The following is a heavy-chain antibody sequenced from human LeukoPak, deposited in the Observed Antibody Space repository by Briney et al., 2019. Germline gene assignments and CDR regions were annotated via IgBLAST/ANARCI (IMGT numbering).Heavy chain of an antibody. D-gene: IGHD6-13*01. CDR3: ARSGYSSSFDY. J-gene: IGHJ4*02. CDR1: GFTFSSYA. Sequence: GRSLKLSCAASGFTFSSYAMHWVRQAPGKGLEWEAVISYDGSNKYYADSVKGRFTISRDNSKNTLYLQMNSLGAEDTAVYYCARSGYSSSFDYWGQGTLVTVSS. V-gene: IGHV3-30*04. CDR2: ISYDGSNK.